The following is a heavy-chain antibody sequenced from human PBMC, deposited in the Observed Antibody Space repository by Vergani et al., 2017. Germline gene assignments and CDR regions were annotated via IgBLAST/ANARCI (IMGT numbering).Heavy chain of an antibody. CDR2: IYYSGST. CDR3: ARGDVSNWFDP. CDR1: GGSISSYY. V-gene: IGHV4-59*01. Sequence: QVQLQESGPGLVKPSETLSLTCTVSGGSISSYYWSWIRQPPGKGLEWIGYIYYSGSTNYNPSLKSRVTISVDTSKNQFSRKLSSVTAADTAVYYCARGDVSNWFDPWGQGTRVTVSS. J-gene: IGHJ5*02.